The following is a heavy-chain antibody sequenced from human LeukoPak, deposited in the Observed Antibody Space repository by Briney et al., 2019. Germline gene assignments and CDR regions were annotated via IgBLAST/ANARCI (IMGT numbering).Heavy chain of an antibody. CDR2: IIPIFGTA. CDR1: GYTFTSYD. V-gene: IGHV1-69*13. CDR3: ARSNIVVVPAAHTTPDYYYYYMDV. D-gene: IGHD2-2*01. J-gene: IGHJ6*03. Sequence: SVKVSCKASGYTFTSYDISWVRQAPGQGLEWMGGIIPIFGTANYAQKFQGRVTITADESTSTAYMELSSLRSEDTAVYYCARSNIVVVPAAHTTPDYYYYYMDVWGKGTTVTVSS.